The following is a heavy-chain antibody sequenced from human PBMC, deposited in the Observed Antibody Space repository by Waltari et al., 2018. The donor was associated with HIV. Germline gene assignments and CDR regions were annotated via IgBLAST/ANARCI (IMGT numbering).Heavy chain of an antibody. CDR2: LMDDEFEA. Sequence: QLVESGCGVVVAGESRIVLCCAPGRHSSSSCMFWVRRAAGAGREWVAKLMDDEFEAHYVDSVKGRFTIFRDNVKKVLFLQMNFLTEDDSAVYYCATKGGAMDVWGQGTAVIVS. J-gene: IGHJ6*02. V-gene: IGHV3-7*02. CDR3: ATKGGAMDV. CDR1: GRHSSSSC. D-gene: IGHD1-1*01.